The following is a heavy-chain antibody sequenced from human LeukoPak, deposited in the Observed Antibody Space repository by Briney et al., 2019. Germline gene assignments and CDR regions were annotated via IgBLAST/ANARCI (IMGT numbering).Heavy chain of an antibody. CDR3: ARRARATAGGDYFDY. CDR2: FHYTRNT. Sequence: SETLSLTCTVSGSSINNYYWTWIRQSPGKGLEWIGYFHYTRNTNYNPSLRGRVTMSADTSKNQFSLKLNSVTAADTAVYYCARRARATAGGDYFDYWGQGTLVTVSS. V-gene: IGHV4-59*08. J-gene: IGHJ4*02. CDR1: GSSINNYY. D-gene: IGHD6-13*01.